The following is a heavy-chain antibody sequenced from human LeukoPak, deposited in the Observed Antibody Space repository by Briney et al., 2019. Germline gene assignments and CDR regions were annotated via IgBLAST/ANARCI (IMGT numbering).Heavy chain of an antibody. Sequence: GGSLRLSCAASGFTFHDYGMSWVRQAPGKGLEWVSCINWNGGSTGYADSVKGRFTISRDNSKNTLYLQMNSLRAEDTAVYYCAREKGHQLPALLNYYYYGMDVWGQGTTVTVSS. CDR3: AREKGHQLPALLNYYYYGMDV. CDR2: INWNGGST. V-gene: IGHV3-20*04. CDR1: GFTFHDYG. J-gene: IGHJ6*02. D-gene: IGHD2-2*01.